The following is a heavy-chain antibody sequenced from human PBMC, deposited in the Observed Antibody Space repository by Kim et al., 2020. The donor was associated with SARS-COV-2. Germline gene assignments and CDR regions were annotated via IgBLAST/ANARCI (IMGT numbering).Heavy chain of an antibody. CDR3: ARGANFMKWTYFGNYYGMDV. CDR1: GFTFSTYS. CDR2: ISGTSTYI. V-gene: IGHV3-21*01. J-gene: IGHJ6*02. Sequence: GGSLRLSCAASGFTFSTYSINWVRQAPGKGLEWVSSISGTSTYIYYADSVKGRFTISRDNAKNSLYLQMNSLRAEDTAVYYCARGANFMKWTYFGNYYGMDVWGQGTPVTVSS. D-gene: IGHD1-26*01.